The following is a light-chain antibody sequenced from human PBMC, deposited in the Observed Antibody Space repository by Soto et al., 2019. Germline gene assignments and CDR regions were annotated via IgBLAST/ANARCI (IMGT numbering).Light chain of an antibody. J-gene: IGKJ1*01. Sequence: DIQMTQSPSTLSASVGDRVTITCRASQSINRWLAWYQQKPGKAPKLLIYQASTLISGVPSRFSGSESGTEFTLTISSLQPDDFATYYCQHHNSYPLAFGQGTKVEIK. V-gene: IGKV1-5*03. CDR3: QHHNSYPLA. CDR1: QSINRW. CDR2: QAS.